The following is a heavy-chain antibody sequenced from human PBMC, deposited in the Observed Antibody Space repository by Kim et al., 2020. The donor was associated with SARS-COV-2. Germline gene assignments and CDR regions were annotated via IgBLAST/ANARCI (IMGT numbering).Heavy chain of an antibody. CDR3: ARRGHNYDFWSGYHYYYYGLDV. CDR2: INSDGSST. J-gene: IGHJ6*02. Sequence: GGSLRLSCAASGFTFSSYWMHWVRQAPGKGLVWVSRINSDGSSTSYADSVKGRFTISRDNAKNTLYLQMNSLRAEDTAVYYCARRGHNYDFWSGYHYYYYGLDVWGQGPPVPVS. V-gene: IGHV3-74*01. D-gene: IGHD3-3*01. CDR1: GFTFSSYW.